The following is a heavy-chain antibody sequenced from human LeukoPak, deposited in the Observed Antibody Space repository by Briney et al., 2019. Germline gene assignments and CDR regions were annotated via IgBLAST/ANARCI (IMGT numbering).Heavy chain of an antibody. CDR1: GGSFSGYY. D-gene: IGHD6-19*01. J-gene: IGHJ4*02. CDR3: ASQWLVLSFFDY. CDR2: INHSGST. Sequence: PSETLSLTCAVYGGSFSGYYWSWIRQPPGKGLEWIGEINHSGSTNYNPSLKSRVTISVDTSKNQFSLKLSSVTAADTAVYYCASQWLVLSFFDYWGQGTLVTVSS. V-gene: IGHV4-34*01.